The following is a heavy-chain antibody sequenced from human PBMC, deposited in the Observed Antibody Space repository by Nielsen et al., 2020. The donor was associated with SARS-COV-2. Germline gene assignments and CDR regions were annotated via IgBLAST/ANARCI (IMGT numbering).Heavy chain of an antibody. CDR3: ARDGSGWYIGY. J-gene: IGHJ4*02. V-gene: IGHV3-30-3*01. CDR2: ISYDGSNK. Sequence: GGSLRLSCAASGFTFSSYAMHWVRKAPGKGLEWVAVISYDGSNKYYADSVKGRFTISRDNSKNTLYLQMNSLRAEDTAVYYCARDGSGWYIGYWGQGTPVTVSS. CDR1: GFTFSSYA. D-gene: IGHD6-19*01.